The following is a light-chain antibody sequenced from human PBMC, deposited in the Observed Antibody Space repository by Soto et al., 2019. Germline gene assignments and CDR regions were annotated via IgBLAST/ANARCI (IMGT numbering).Light chain of an antibody. CDR3: QSYDSSLSGFYV. Sequence: QSALTQPPSVSGAPGQRVTISCTGSSSNIGAGYDVHWYQQLPGTAPKLLIYGNSNRPSGVPDRFSGSKSGTSASLPITGLQAEDEADYYCQSYDSSLSGFYVFGTGTKVTVL. J-gene: IGLJ1*01. V-gene: IGLV1-40*01. CDR2: GNS. CDR1: SSNIGAGYD.